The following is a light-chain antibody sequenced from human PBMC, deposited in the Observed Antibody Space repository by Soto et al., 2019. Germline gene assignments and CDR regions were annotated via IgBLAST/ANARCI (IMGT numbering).Light chain of an antibody. CDR2: KAS. Sequence: DIQMTQSPSTLSASVGDRVTITCLASQSISSWLAWYQQKPGKAPKLLIYKASSLESGVPSRFSGSGSGTEFTLTISSLQADDFATYYCQQYNRYSWTFGQGTKVDIK. V-gene: IGKV1-5*03. CDR1: QSISSW. J-gene: IGKJ1*01. CDR3: QQYNRYSWT.